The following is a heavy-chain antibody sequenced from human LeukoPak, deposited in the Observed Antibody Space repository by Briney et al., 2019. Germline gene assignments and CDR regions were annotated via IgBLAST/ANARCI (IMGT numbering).Heavy chain of an antibody. D-gene: IGHD1-26*01. CDR2: ISASAAMT. V-gene: IGHV3-23*01. J-gene: IGHJ4*01. CDR1: GFTFNNYV. Sequence: GSLRLSCEASGFTFNNYVMTWVRQAPGKGLEWVSSISASAAMTYYADSVKGRFTVSRDNSNNRLYLHMSGLTAADTAVYYCAKDRSIGTYYTFDHWGXGSLVTVSX. CDR3: AKDRSIGTYYTFDH.